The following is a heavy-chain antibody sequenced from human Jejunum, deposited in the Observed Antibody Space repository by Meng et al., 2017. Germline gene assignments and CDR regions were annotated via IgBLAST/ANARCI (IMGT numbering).Heavy chain of an antibody. CDR1: GFTFSSYT. V-gene: IGHV3-23*01. CDR2: ISGSGGSA. CDR3: AKSRSGWYSDWDF. Sequence: GRSLKISCAASGFTFSSYTMTWVRQAPGKGLEWVSTISGSGGSAYYADSVKGRFTISRDNSKNTVDLQMNSLRAEDSAVYYCAKSRSGWYSDWDFWGQGTLVTVSS. D-gene: IGHD6-19*01. J-gene: IGHJ4*02.